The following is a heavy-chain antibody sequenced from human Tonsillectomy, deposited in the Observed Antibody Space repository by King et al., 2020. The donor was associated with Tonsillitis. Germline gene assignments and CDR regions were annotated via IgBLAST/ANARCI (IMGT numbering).Heavy chain of an antibody. J-gene: IGHJ4*02. CDR1: GLTFRSYA. V-gene: IGHV3-23*04. CDR2: ISGSGGRT. Sequence: EVQLVESGGGVVQPGGSLRLSCEASGLTFRSYAMSWVRQAPGKGLDWVSRISGSGGRTAYADSVKGRFTISRDNSKNTLYLHMNILSAEDTAVYYCAKSRTEMATSPFDNWGQGTLVTVFS. D-gene: IGHD5-24*01. CDR3: AKSRTEMATSPFDN.